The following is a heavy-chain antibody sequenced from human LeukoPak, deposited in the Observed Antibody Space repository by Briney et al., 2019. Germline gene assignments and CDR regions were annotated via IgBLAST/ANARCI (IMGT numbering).Heavy chain of an antibody. Sequence: GASVKVSCKASGYTFIGHYMHWVRQAPGQGLEWMGWINPNSGGTNYAQKFQGRVTMTRDTSISTAYMELSRLRSDDTAVYYCARDRYSGSYMYYYYYMDVWGKGTTVTVSS. CDR3: ARDRYSGSYMYYYYYMDV. D-gene: IGHD1-26*01. CDR1: GYTFIGHY. V-gene: IGHV1-2*02. CDR2: INPNSGGT. J-gene: IGHJ6*03.